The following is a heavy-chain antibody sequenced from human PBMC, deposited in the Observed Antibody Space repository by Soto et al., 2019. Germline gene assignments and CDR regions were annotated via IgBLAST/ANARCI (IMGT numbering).Heavy chain of an antibody. CDR1: GFDFGSYA. D-gene: IGHD4-17*01. Sequence: EVQLLQSGGGLVQPGGSLRLSCAASGFDFGSYAMTWVRQASGKGLEWVSSIGGYGHTTHYAEFVQGRFIISRDDSKKTMDLQMDSLRVEDTAVYYCVKGGPTVIYFDHWGQGSLVSVSS. J-gene: IGHJ4*02. V-gene: IGHV3-23*01. CDR3: VKGGPTVIYFDH. CDR2: IGGYGHTT.